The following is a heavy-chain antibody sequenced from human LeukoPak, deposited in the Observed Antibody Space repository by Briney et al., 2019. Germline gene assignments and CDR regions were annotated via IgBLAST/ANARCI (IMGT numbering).Heavy chain of an antibody. Sequence: SRTLSLTCAVSGGSISSGGYSWSWIRQPPGKGLEWIGYIYHSGSTYSNPSLNSRVTISVDRSKNQFSLKLSSVTAADTAVYYCARAHDYQYYFDYWGQGTLVTVSS. CDR2: IYHSGST. D-gene: IGHD4-11*01. CDR1: GGSISSGGYS. J-gene: IGHJ4*02. V-gene: IGHV4-30-2*01. CDR3: ARAHDYQYYFDY.